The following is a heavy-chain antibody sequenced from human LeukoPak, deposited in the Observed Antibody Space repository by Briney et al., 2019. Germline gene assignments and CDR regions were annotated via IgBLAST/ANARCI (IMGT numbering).Heavy chain of an antibody. V-gene: IGHV3-21*01. Sequence: GGSLRLSCAASGFTFDNFNMNWVRQPPGKGLEWVSSISGSSAYIEYAASVKGRFSISRDNAKKSVFLQMNSLRGDDTATYYCARVQKGSVGAYYYYMDVWGKGTTVTISS. CDR2: ISGSSAYI. D-gene: IGHD3-16*01. J-gene: IGHJ6*03. CDR1: GFTFDNFN. CDR3: ARVQKGSVGAYYYYMDV.